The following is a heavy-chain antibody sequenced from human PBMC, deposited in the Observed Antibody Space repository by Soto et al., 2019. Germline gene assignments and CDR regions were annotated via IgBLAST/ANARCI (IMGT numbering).Heavy chain of an antibody. Sequence: GGSLRLSCAASGFTFSMSAMSWVRQAPGKGLEWVSTTGLNGRTTYYADSVKGRFTVSRDNSKNTLHLQMNSLRAEDTAVYYCATVHSTSRSFDYWGQGNLVTVSS. J-gene: IGHJ4*02. CDR2: TGLNGRTT. CDR3: ATVHSTSRSFDY. CDR1: GFTFSMSA. D-gene: IGHD2-2*01. V-gene: IGHV3-23*01.